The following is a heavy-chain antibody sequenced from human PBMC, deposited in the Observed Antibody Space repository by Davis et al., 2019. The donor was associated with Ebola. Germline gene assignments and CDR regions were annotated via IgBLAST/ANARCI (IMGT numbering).Heavy chain of an antibody. CDR1: GFTFSSYA. J-gene: IGHJ4*02. CDR2: ISGSGGST. D-gene: IGHD6-19*01. Sequence: GESPQISCAASGFTFSSYAMSRVRQAPGKGLEWVSAISGSGGSTYYADSVKGRFTISRDNAKNTLYLQMNSLRAEDTAVYYCASSVWPNSLGYWGQGTLVTVSS. CDR3: ASSVWPNSLGY. V-gene: IGHV3-23*01.